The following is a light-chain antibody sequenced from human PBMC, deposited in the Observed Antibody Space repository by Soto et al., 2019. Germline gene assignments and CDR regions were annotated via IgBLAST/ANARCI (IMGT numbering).Light chain of an antibody. V-gene: IGKV3-20*01. J-gene: IGKJ1*01. CDR3: QQYGSSPWT. CDR1: QSVSSSY. Sequence: EIVLTQSPGTLSLSPGERATLSCRASQSVSSSYLAWYQQKPGQAPRPLIYGASSRAIGIPDRFSGSGSGTDFTLTISRLGPEDFAVYYCQQYGSSPWTFGQGSQVEIK. CDR2: GAS.